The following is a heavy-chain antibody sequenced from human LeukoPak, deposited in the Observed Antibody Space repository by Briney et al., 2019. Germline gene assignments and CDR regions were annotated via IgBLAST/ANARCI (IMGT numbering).Heavy chain of an antibody. J-gene: IGHJ5*02. CDR1: GYTFTDYY. Sequence: ASMKVSCKASGYTFTDYYMHWVRQAPGQGLEWMGWINPNIGATDYAQNFQDRVTMTSDTSIITAYMELSRLRSEDTAADYCSRGGDITGAGTHWRDPWGQGTLVTVSS. CDR3: SRGGDITGAGTHWRDP. CDR2: INPNIGAT. V-gene: IGHV1-2*02. D-gene: IGHD6-13*01.